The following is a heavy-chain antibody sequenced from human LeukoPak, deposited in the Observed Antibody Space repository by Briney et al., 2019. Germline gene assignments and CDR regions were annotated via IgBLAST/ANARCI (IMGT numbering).Heavy chain of an antibody. Sequence: PSETLSLTCTVSGGSIGSSIYYWGWIRQPPGKGLEWIGSIYYSGNAYYNPSLRSRVSISVDTSKNHFSLKLSSLTAADTAVYYCARSWYYGSGRYYPDWFDPWGQGTLVTVSS. CDR1: GGSIGSSIYY. D-gene: IGHD3-10*01. CDR3: ARSWYYGSGRYYPDWFDP. V-gene: IGHV4-39*02. CDR2: IYYSGNA. J-gene: IGHJ5*02.